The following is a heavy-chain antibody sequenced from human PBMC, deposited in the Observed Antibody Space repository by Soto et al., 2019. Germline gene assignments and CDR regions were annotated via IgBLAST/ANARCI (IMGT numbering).Heavy chain of an antibody. CDR3: ARGSRSDP. J-gene: IGHJ5*02. CDR2: IYDTVST. D-gene: IGHD6-13*01. CDR1: VASITSFAYY. V-gene: IGHV4-31*03. Sequence: SEALSLTCTVYVASITSFAYYWTWFRQHPVKGLEWIVHIYDTVSTYYNPSLNSGLNISLDTSKNPFSPQLESMTAADTAIYYCARGSRSDPWGQGTMVTVSS.